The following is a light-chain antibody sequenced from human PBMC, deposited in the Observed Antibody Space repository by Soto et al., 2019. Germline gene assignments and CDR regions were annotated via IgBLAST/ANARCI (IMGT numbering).Light chain of an antibody. V-gene: IGLV2-14*03. CDR3: SSYTTSNTRQIV. CDR1: SSDVGGYNY. J-gene: IGLJ1*01. Sequence: QSALTQPASVSGSPGQSITISCTGTSSDVGGYNYVSWYQHHPGKAPKLMIYDVSNRPSGVSNRFSGSKSGKTASLTISGLGAEDEPDYYCSSYTTSNTRQIVFGTGTKLTVL. CDR2: DVS.